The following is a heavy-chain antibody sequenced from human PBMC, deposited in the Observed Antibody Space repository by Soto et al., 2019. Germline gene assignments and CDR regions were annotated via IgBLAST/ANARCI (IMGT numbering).Heavy chain of an antibody. CDR2: IRSKGHNYAT. CDR3: ARDRCSGGSCSYYYYYYMDV. Sequence: GGSLRLSCAASGFSLGDSAVHWVRLASGKGLEWIGRIRSKGHNYATTYAASVKGRFTMSRDDSKNTAFLQMNSLRAEDTAVYYCARDRCSGGSCSYYYYYYMDVWGKGTTVTVSS. V-gene: IGHV3-73*01. CDR1: GFSLGDSA. J-gene: IGHJ6*03. D-gene: IGHD2-15*01.